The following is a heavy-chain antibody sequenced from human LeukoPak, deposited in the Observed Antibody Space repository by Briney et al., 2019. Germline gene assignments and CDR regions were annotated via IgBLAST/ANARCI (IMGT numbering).Heavy chain of an antibody. CDR2: IFYSGTT. Sequence: SETLYLTCTVSGGSISSSSYYRGWIRQPPGKGLEWIGSIFYSGTTYYNPSLKSRVTISVDTSKNQISLKMSSVTAADTAVYYCARDRFMAAGCCGAFDIWGQGTMVTVSS. J-gene: IGHJ3*02. D-gene: IGHD6-13*01. V-gene: IGHV4-39*07. CDR3: ARDRFMAAGCCGAFDI. CDR1: GGSISSSSYY.